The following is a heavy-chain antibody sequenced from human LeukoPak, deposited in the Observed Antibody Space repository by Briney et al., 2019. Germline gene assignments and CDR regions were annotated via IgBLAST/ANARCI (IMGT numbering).Heavy chain of an antibody. CDR2: IYPGDSDT. V-gene: IGHV5-51*01. J-gene: IGHJ4*02. Sequence: GASLKISCNGSGYSFTSYWIGWVRQMPGKGLEWMGIIYPGDSDTRYSPSFQGQVTISADKSISTAYLQWSSLKASDTAMYYCARRLISSGYYFDYWGQGTLVTVSS. CDR1: GYSFTSYW. CDR3: ARRLISSGYYFDY. D-gene: IGHD3-22*01.